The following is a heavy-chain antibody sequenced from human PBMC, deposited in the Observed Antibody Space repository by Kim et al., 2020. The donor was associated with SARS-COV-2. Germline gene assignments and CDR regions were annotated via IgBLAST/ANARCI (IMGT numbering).Heavy chain of an antibody. V-gene: IGHV4-34*01. J-gene: IGHJ6*03. D-gene: IGHD1-1*01. Sequence: SETLSLTCAVYGGSFSGYNWNWIRQPPGKGLEWIGEINYSGDTKYKPSLESRVLISVDTSTNQFSLKLNSVTAADTAIYYCARGLHSPINCYYMDVWATGTTVTVSS. CDR2: INYSGDT. CDR3: ARGLHSPINCYYMDV. CDR1: GGSFSGYN.